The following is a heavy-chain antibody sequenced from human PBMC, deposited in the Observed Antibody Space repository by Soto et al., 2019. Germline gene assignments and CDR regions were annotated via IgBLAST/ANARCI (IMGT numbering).Heavy chain of an antibody. Sequence: QVQLVESGGGVVQPGRSLRLSCAGSGFTFSSYPIHWVRQAPGKGLEWVAVISYDGRNKYYADSVKGRFTISRDNSKSDLRMNNLRPEDTALYHCARGSGYCGGGSRYGSFAYWGQGTLVTVSS. CDR2: ISYDGRNK. CDR1: GFTFSSYP. D-gene: IGHD2-15*01. V-gene: IGHV3-30*04. J-gene: IGHJ4*02. CDR3: ARGSGYCGGGSRYGSFAY.